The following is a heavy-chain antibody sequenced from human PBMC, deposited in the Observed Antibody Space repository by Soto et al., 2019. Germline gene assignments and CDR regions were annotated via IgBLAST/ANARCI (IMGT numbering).Heavy chain of an antibody. CDR2: VHHSWGS. V-gene: IGHV4-59*08. J-gene: IGHJ6*02. CDR1: GGSISSYY. CDR3: ARQGFGPLHGLVDV. D-gene: IGHD3-10*01. Sequence: QVQLQESGPGLVKPSETLSLSCTVSGGSISSYYWSWFRQSPGKRMEWIGYVHHSWGSSYNPSLQIRVAISLDTSKSQFSLKVTSVPATDTAAYYCARQGFGPLHGLVDVWGHGTTVTVSS.